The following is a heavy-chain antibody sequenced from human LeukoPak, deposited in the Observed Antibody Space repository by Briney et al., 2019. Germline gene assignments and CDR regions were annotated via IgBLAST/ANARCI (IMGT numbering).Heavy chain of an antibody. J-gene: IGHJ4*02. CDR2: IHYSGAS. CDR1: GGSITNDD. D-gene: IGHD3-9*01. Sequence: PSETLSLTCTVSGGSITNDDFSWIRQPPGKGLEWIGYIHYSGASHYNPSLKSRLTISVDTSKNQFSLRLSSVTAADTALYYCTRSGRFDVLTGYYIDKWSQGTLVTVSS. CDR3: TRSGRFDVLTGYYIDK. V-gene: IGHV4-59*01.